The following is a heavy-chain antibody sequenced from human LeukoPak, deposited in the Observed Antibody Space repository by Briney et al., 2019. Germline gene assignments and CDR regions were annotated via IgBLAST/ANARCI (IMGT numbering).Heavy chain of an antibody. Sequence: GGSLRLSCAASGFTFSSYAISWVRQAPGKGLEWVSTISAGGGSAYYADSVKGRFTISRDNSKDTLYLQMNSLRAEDTAVYYCAKGGPAPFGYWGQGTLVTVYS. J-gene: IGHJ4*02. V-gene: IGHV3-23*01. CDR2: ISAGGGSA. D-gene: IGHD3-16*01. CDR1: GFTFSSYA. CDR3: AKGGPAPFGY.